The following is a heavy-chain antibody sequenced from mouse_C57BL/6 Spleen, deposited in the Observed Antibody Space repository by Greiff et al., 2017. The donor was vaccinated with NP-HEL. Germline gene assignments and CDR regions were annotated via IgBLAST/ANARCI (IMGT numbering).Heavy chain of an antibody. J-gene: IGHJ2*01. D-gene: IGHD2-4*01. CDR2: ISSGSSTI. Sequence: DVKLVESGGGLVKPGGSLKLSCAASGFTFSDYGMHWVRQAPEKGLEWVAYISSGSSTIYYADTVKGRFTISRDNAKNPLFLQMTSLRSEDTAMYYCARPDDYDPYFDYWGQGTTLTVSS. CDR3: ARPDDYDPYFDY. CDR1: GFTFSDYG. V-gene: IGHV5-17*01.